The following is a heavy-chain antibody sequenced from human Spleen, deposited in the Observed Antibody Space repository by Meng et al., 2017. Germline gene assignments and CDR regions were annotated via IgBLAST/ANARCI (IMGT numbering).Heavy chain of an antibody. Sequence: QVQQGESGAGVKKPGASVKVSCKASGYTFTGCYMHWVRQAPGQGLEWMGRINPNSGGTNYAQKFQGRVTMTRDTSISTAYMELSRLRSDDTAVYYCARQYSSSLRIFDYWGQGTLVTVSS. D-gene: IGHD6-6*01. CDR1: GYTFTGCY. V-gene: IGHV1-2*06. CDR3: ARQYSSSLRIFDY. J-gene: IGHJ4*02. CDR2: INPNSGGT.